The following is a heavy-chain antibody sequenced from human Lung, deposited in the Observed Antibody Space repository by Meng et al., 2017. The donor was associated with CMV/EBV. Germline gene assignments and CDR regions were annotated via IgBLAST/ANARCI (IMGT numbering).Heavy chain of an antibody. J-gene: IGHJ6*02. Sequence: SCAISGDXVTSNSAAWNWIRQSPSRGLEWLGRTYYSSKWYNDHALSVKSRIIINADTSKNQFSMKLNSVTPEDTAVYYCARDEHKGGAEYGSPRRGNYGMDVWXQGTXVTVSS. D-gene: IGHD6-19*01. CDR3: ARDEHKGGAEYGSPRRGNYGMDV. V-gene: IGHV6-1*01. CDR2: TYYSSKWYN. CDR1: GDXVTSNSAA.